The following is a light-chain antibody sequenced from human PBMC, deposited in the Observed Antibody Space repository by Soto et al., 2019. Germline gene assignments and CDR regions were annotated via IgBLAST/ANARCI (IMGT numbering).Light chain of an antibody. J-gene: IGLJ2*01. CDR3: QVWDSSATVV. V-gene: IGLV3-21*02. Sequence: SYELTQPPSMSVAPGQTARITCGGSNIGTKNVHWYQQRPGQAPVLVVYDDRARPSGIPERFSGSNSRSTATLTITRVEAGDEADYYCQVWDSSATVVFGGGTKLTVL. CDR2: DDR. CDR1: NIGTKN.